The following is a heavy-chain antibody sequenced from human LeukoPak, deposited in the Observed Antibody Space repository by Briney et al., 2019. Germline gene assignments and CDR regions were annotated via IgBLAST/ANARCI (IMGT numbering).Heavy chain of an antibody. J-gene: IGHJ3*02. Sequence: GGSLRLSCAASGFTFSSYSMNWVRQAPGKGLEWFSSISSSSSYIYYADSVKGRFTISRDNAKNSLYLQMNSLRAEDTAVYYCARSIVVVTPGAFDIWGQGTMVTVSS. CDR2: ISSSSSYI. CDR1: GFTFSSYS. V-gene: IGHV3-21*01. D-gene: IGHD3-22*01. CDR3: ARSIVVVTPGAFDI.